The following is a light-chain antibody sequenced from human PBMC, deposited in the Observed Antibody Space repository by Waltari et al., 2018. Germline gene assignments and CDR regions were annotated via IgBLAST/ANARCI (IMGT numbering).Light chain of an antibody. CDR3: CSYVGRNMWV. CDR1: SSDVGCYNL. CDR2: EVI. J-gene: IGLJ3*02. V-gene: IGLV2-23*02. Sequence: QSALTQTASVSGSPGQSITISCTGTSSDVGCYNLVSLYQQPPDKDPKLLVYEVIERPSGVSNRFSGSKSGNTAALTISGLQAEDEADYYCCSYVGRNMWVFGGGTKVTVL.